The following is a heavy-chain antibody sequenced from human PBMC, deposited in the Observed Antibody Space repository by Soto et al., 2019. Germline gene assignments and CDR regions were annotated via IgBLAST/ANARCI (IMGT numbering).Heavy chain of an antibody. CDR2: IYYSGST. CDR3: ARAVIDYYDSSGYSAYYYGMDV. J-gene: IGHJ6*02. D-gene: IGHD3-22*01. Sequence: SETLSLTCTVSGGSISGGTYYWSWIRQHPGKCLEWIGHIYYSGSTYYNPSLRSRVSISVDTSKNQFSLKLSSVTAADTAVYYCARAVIDYYDSSGYSAYYYGMDVWGQGTTVT. V-gene: IGHV4-31*03. CDR1: GGSISGGTYY.